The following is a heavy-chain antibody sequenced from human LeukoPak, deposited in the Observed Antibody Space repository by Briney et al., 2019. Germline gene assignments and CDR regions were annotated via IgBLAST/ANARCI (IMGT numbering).Heavy chain of an antibody. CDR3: ARDCGIAAAGGSDYFDY. J-gene: IGHJ4*02. CDR2: IYSGGST. V-gene: IGHV3-53*01. CDR1: GFTVSSNY. D-gene: IGHD6-13*01. Sequence: GGSLRLSCAASGFTVSSNYMSWVRQAPGKGLEWVSVIYSGGSTYYADSVKGRFTISRDNSKNTLYLQMNSLRAEDTAVYYCARDCGIAAAGGSDYFDYWGQGTLVTVSS.